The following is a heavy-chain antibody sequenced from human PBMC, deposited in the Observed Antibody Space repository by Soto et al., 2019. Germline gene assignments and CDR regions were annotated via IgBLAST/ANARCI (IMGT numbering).Heavy chain of an antibody. D-gene: IGHD6-19*01. Sequence: ASVKVSCKGSGDTFSDYYINWVRQAPGQGLEWIGWIHLESRKTSFAQKFQGRLTMTGDTSIDTAYMDLTSLTSEDTAVYYCAITPGWFAGMAVWGQGTTVTVSS. J-gene: IGHJ6*02. V-gene: IGHV1-8*01. CDR2: IHLESRKT. CDR1: GDTFSDYY. CDR3: AITPGWFAGMAV.